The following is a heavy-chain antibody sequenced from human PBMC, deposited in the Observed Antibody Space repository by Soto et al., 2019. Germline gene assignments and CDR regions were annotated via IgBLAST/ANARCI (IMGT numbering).Heavy chain of an antibody. V-gene: IGHV3-23*01. J-gene: IGHJ4*02. CDR3: AKATGYSSSRSIDY. D-gene: IGHD6-13*01. Sequence: PGGSLRLSCAASGFTFSSYAMSWVRQAPGKGLEWVSAISGSGGSTYYADSVKGRFTISRDNSKNTLYLQMNSLRAEDTAVYYCAKATGYSSSRSIDYWGQGTLVTVSS. CDR2: ISGSGGST. CDR1: GFTFSSYA.